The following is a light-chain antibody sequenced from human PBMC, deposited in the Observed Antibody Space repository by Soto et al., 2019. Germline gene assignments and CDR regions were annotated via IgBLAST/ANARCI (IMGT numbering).Light chain of an antibody. Sequence: EIVLTQSPATLSLYPGERATLSCRASQSVSSYLAWYQQKPGQAPRLLIYDASNWATGIPARFSGSGSGTDFTLTISSLEPEDFAVYYCQQRSNWLLTFGGGTKVDIK. V-gene: IGKV3-11*01. CDR3: QQRSNWLLT. CDR1: QSVSSY. CDR2: DAS. J-gene: IGKJ4*01.